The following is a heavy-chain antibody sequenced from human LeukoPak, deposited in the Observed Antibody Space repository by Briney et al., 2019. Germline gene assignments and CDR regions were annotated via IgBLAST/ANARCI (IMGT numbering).Heavy chain of an antibody. J-gene: IGHJ6*02. D-gene: IGHD5-18*01. CDR3: AKETAERGYSYGFYYYYGMDV. Sequence: PGGSLRLSCAASGFTFSSYAMSWVRQAPGKGLEWVSAISGSGGSTYYADSVKGRFTISRDNSKNTLCPQMNSLRAEDTAVYYCAKETAERGYSYGFYYYYGMDVWGQGTTVTVSS. CDR1: GFTFSSYA. V-gene: IGHV3-23*01. CDR2: ISGSGGST.